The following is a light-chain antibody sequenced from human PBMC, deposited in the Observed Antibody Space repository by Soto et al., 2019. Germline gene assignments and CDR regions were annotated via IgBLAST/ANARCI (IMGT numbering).Light chain of an antibody. CDR2: DAS. J-gene: IGKJ4*01. CDR1: QSVSSN. CDR3: QQRSNWPLT. V-gene: IGKV3-11*01. Sequence: EIVLTQSPATLSLSPGERATLSCRASQSVSSNFAWYQQKPGQAPRLLIYDASNRATGIPDRFSGSGSGTDFTLTIRSLEPEDFAVYYCQQRSNWPLTFGGGTRVEIK.